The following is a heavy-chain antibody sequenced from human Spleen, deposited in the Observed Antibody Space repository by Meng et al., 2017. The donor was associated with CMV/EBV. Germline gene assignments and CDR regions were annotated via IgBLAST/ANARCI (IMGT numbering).Heavy chain of an antibody. V-gene: IGHV3-33*06. CDR3: AKDRQHVSYYDYGMDV. D-gene: IGHD6-6*01. CDR1: GFTFSNYG. Sequence: GESLKISCAASGFTFSNYGIHWVRQAPGKGLEWVAVIWYDGSNKYYADSMKGRFTISRDNSKNTLYLQMNSLRDEDTAVYYCAKDRQHVSYYDYGMDVWGQGTTVTVSS. J-gene: IGHJ6*02. CDR2: IWYDGSNK.